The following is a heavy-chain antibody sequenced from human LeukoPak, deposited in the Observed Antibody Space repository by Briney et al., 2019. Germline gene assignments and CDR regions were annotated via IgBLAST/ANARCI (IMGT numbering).Heavy chain of an antibody. CDR3: ARDPHSGSSD. V-gene: IGHV4-61*01. J-gene: IGHJ4*02. CDR1: GGSISSSSYY. Sequence: KPSETLSLTCTVSGGSISSSSYYWGWIRQPPGKGLEWIGDIYYSGSTNYNPALKSRVTISVDTSKNQFSLKLSSVTAAATAVYYCARDPHSGSSDWGQGNLVTVSS. CDR2: IYYSGST. D-gene: IGHD6-13*01.